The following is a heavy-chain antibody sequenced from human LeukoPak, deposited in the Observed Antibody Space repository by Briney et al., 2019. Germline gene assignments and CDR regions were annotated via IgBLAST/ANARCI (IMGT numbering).Heavy chain of an antibody. Sequence: SQTLSLTCGISGDSVSSNSAAWNWIRQSPSRGLEWLGRTYYRSKWFINYAPSVKSRIIINPDTPKNQVSLQLYSVTPEDTAVYYCTRSDCSSGRCPGFDNWGQGTLVTVSS. CDR2: TYYRSKWFI. V-gene: IGHV6-1*01. CDR3: TRSDCSSGRCPGFDN. CDR1: GDSVSSNSAA. J-gene: IGHJ4*02. D-gene: IGHD6-19*01.